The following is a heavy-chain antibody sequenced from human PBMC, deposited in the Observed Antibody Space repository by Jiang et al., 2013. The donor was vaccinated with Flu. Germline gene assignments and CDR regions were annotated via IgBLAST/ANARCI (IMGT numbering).Heavy chain of an antibody. CDR1: GYSFTSYW. D-gene: IGHD4/OR15-4a*01. J-gene: IGHJ6*02. CDR2: IYPGDSDT. CDR3: ARLSMGGTTGYYYYGMDV. V-gene: IGHV5-51*01. Sequence: SLKISCKGSGYSFTSYWIGWVRQMPGKGLEWMGIIYPGDSDTRYSPSFQGQVTISADKSISTAYLQWSSLKASDTAMYYCARLSMGGTTGYYYYGMDVWGQGTTVTVSS.